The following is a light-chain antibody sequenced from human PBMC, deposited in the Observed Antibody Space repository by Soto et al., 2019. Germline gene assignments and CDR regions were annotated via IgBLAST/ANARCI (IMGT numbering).Light chain of an antibody. Sequence: QSVLTQPPSVSAAPGQKVTISCSGSSSNIGNNYVSWYQQLPGTAPKLLIYENNKRPSGIPDRFSGSKSGTSATLGITGLQTGDEADYYCGTWDSRLSAGGDVVFGGGTKLTVL. V-gene: IGLV1-51*02. CDR3: GTWDSRLSAGGDVV. J-gene: IGLJ2*01. CDR1: SSNIGNNY. CDR2: ENN.